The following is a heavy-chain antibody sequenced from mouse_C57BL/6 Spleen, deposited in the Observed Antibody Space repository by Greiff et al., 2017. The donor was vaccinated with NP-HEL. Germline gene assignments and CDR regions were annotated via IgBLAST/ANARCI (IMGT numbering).Heavy chain of an antibody. D-gene: IGHD1-1*01. V-gene: IGHV1-64*01. CDR2: IHPNSGST. J-gene: IGHJ4*01. CDR3: ARTTVVPLEARDY. CDR1: GYTFTSYW. Sequence: QVQLQQPGAELVKPGASVKLSCKASGYTFTSYWMHWVKQRPGQGLEWIGMIHPNSGSTNYNEKFKSKATLTVDKSSSTAYMQLSSLTSEDSAVYYCARTTVVPLEARDYWGQGTSVTVSS.